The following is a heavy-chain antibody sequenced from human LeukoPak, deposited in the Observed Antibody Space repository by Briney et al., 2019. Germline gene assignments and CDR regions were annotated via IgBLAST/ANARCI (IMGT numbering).Heavy chain of an antibody. J-gene: IGHJ5*02. V-gene: IGHV1-2*02. CDR1: GYTFTGYY. Sequence: GASVKVSCKASGYTFTGYYMHWVRQAPGQGLEWMGWINPNSGSTNYAQKLQGRVTMTRDTSISTAYMGLRRLRSDDTAGYNCAREGRLRLSYWFDPWGEETLVTFSA. CDR3: AREGRLRLSYWFDP. CDR2: INPNSGST. D-gene: IGHD3-16*01.